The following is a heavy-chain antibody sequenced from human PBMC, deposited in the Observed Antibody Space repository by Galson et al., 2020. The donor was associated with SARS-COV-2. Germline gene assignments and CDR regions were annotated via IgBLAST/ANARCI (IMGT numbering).Heavy chain of an antibody. CDR3: AKDGSIDWGNYFDH. J-gene: IGHJ4*02. Sequence: GGSLRLSCAGSGFIFSNYAMRWVRQAPGKGPEWVSVISGLGGYTYYADSVKGRFTISRDNLKNTLELHMNSLRADDTAVYYCAKDGSIDWGNYFDHWGQGIMVTVST. D-gene: IGHD3-9*01. CDR1: GFIFSNYA. V-gene: IGHV3-23*01. CDR2: ISGLGGYT.